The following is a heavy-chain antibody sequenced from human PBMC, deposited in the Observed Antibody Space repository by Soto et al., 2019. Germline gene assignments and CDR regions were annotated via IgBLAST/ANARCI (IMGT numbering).Heavy chain of an antibody. CDR1: GFTFSSYG. D-gene: IGHD4-17*01. Sequence: QVQLVESGGGVVQPGRSLRLSCAASGFTFSSYGMHWVRQAPGKGLEWVAVIWYDGSNKYYADSVKGRFTISRDNSKNTLYLQMNSMRAEDTAVYYCARDSAAMTTVTTRPNDFDYWGQGTLVTVSS. V-gene: IGHV3-33*01. CDR3: ARDSAAMTTVTTRPNDFDY. J-gene: IGHJ4*02. CDR2: IWYDGSNK.